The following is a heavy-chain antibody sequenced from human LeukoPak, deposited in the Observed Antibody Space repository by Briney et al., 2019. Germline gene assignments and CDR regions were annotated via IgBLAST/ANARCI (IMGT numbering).Heavy chain of an antibody. CDR2: INSDGSST. D-gene: IGHD3-22*01. V-gene: IGHV3-74*01. J-gene: IGHJ4*02. Sequence: PGGSLRLSCAASGFTFSSYWMHWVRQAPGKGLVWVSRINSDGSSTSYADSVKGRFTISRDNAKNTLYLQMNSLRAEDTAVYYCARDPEKNYYDSSGYYDKWGQGTLVNVSS. CDR3: ARDPEKNYYDSSGYYDK. CDR1: GFTFSSYW.